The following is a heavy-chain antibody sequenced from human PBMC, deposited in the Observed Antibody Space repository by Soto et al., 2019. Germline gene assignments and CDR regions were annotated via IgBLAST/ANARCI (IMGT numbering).Heavy chain of an antibody. CDR3: AREAGYCSSTSGYNWFDP. V-gene: IGHV1-69*01. J-gene: IGHJ5*02. Sequence: QVQLVQSGAELKRPGSSVKVSCKASGGTFSSYAISWVRQAPGQGLEWMGGIIPIFGTANYAQKVQGRVTITAEESTSTAYMELSSLRSEDTAVYYCAREAGYCSSTSGYNWFDPWGQGTLVTVSS. D-gene: IGHD2-2*01. CDR2: IIPIFGTA. CDR1: GGTFSSYA.